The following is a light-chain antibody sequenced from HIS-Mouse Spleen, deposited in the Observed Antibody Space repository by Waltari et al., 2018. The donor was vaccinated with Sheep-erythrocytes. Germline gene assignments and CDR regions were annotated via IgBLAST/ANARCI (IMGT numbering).Light chain of an antibody. V-gene: IGLV2-8*01. Sequence: QSALTQPPSASGSPGQSVTISCTGTSSDVGGYNYVSWYQQHPGKAPKLMIYEVSKRPSVVPDRFSGSKSGNPASLTVAGLQAEDEADYYCSSYAGSNNWVFGGGTKLTVL. CDR2: EVS. CDR1: SSDVGGYNY. CDR3: SSYAGSNNWV. J-gene: IGLJ3*02.